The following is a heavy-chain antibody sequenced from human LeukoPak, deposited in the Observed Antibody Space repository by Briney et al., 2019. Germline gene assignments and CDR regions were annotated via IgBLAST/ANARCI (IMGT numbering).Heavy chain of an antibody. Sequence: GGSLRLSCAASGFTFSNYEMNWVRQAPGKGLEWVSSIDSSGTTIYYAASVKGRFTISIDNAKNSLFLQMNSLRAEDTAVYYCASGATLHIDYWGQGTLVTVSS. CDR3: ASGATLHIDY. D-gene: IGHD3-16*01. J-gene: IGHJ4*02. CDR1: GFTFSNYE. V-gene: IGHV3-48*03. CDR2: IDSSGTTI.